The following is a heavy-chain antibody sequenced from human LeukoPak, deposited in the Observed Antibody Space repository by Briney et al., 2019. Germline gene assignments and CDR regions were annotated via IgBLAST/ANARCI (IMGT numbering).Heavy chain of an antibody. CDR1: GFTFSSYG. Sequence: PGRSLRLSCAASGFTFSSYGMHWVRQAPGKGLEWVAVIWYDGSNKYYADSVKGRFTISRDNSKNTLYLQMNSLRAEDTAVYYCARAGYGGRRAYYFDYWGQGTLVTVSS. D-gene: IGHD5-18*01. J-gene: IGHJ4*02. CDR2: IWYDGSNK. CDR3: ARAGYGGRRAYYFDY. V-gene: IGHV3-33*01.